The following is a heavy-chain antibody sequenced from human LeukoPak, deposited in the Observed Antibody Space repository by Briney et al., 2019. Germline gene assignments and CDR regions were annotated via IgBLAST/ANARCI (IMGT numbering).Heavy chain of an antibody. D-gene: IGHD5-18*01. Sequence: GGSLRLSCAASGFTFSTYSMNWVRQAPGKGLEWVSAISGSGGSTYYADSVKGRFTISRDNSKNTLCLQMNSLRAEDTAVYYCAKDLRQLWSFFDYWGQGTLVTVSS. CDR2: ISGSGGST. CDR3: AKDLRQLWSFFDY. CDR1: GFTFSTYS. V-gene: IGHV3-23*01. J-gene: IGHJ4*02.